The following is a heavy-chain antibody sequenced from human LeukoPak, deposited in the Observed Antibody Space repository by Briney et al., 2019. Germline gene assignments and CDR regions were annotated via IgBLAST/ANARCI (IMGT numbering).Heavy chain of an antibody. J-gene: IGHJ4*02. Sequence: SSETLSLTCTVSGGSISTYYWSWIRQPPGKGLEWIGYIYYSGSTSYNPSLKSRVTISVDTSKNQFSLKLSSVTAADTAVYYCAREEALGSGSFDYWGQGTLVTVSS. D-gene: IGHD1-26*01. CDR3: AREEALGSGSFDY. CDR2: IYYSGST. V-gene: IGHV4-59*01. CDR1: GGSISTYY.